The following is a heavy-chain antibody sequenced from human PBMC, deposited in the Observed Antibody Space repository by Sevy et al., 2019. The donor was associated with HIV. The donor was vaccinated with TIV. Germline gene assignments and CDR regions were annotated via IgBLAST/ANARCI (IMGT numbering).Heavy chain of an antibody. CDR1: GYTITTYY. D-gene: IGHD3-9*01. J-gene: IGHJ4*02. CDR2: NNPSGGDT. Sequence: ASVKVSCKASGYTITTYYMHWVRQAPGQGLEWMGINNPSGGDTDYAQKFQGRVTLTSDKSTSTVYMELSSLKSEDTEVYYCARENWFKFFDYWGQGTLVTVSS. V-gene: IGHV1-46*01. CDR3: ARENWFKFFDY.